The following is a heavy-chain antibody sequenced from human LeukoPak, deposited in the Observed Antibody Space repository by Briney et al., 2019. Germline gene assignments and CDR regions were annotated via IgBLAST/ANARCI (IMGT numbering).Heavy chain of an antibody. CDR1: GFTFSSYW. CDR2: IKQDGSEK. J-gene: IGHJ4*02. V-gene: IGHV3-7*01. D-gene: IGHD3-22*01. CDR3: ARDRGYYDSSGYCLDY. Sequence: PGGSLRLSCAASGFTFSSYWMSWVRQAPGKGLEWVANIKQDGSEKYYVDSVKGRFTISRDNAKNSLYLQMNSLRAEDTAVYYCARDRGYYDSSGYCLDYWGQGTLVTVSS.